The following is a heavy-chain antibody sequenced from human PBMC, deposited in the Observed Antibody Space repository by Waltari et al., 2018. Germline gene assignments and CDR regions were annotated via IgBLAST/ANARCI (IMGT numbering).Heavy chain of an antibody. D-gene: IGHD2-15*01. CDR3: ARAPRSGGNEY. V-gene: IGHV4-34*01. CDR1: GGSFSGYY. J-gene: IGHJ4*02. Sequence: QVQLQQWGAGLLKPSETLSLTCAVYGGSFSGYYWSWIRQPPGKGLAWIGEINHRGSTNYNPSLKSRVTISVDTSKNQFSLKLSSVTAADTAVYYCARAPRSGGNEYWGQGTLVTVSS. CDR2: INHRGST.